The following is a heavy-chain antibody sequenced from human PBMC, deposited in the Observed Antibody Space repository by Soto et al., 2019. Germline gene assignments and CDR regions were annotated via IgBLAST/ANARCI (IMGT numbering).Heavy chain of an antibody. CDR1: GFTFSSYA. CDR3: ARGGLPTMVRGVNLDAFDI. D-gene: IGHD3-10*01. J-gene: IGHJ3*02. CDR2: ISYDGSNK. V-gene: IGHV3-30-3*01. Sequence: GGSLRLSCAASGFTFSSYAMHWVRQAPGKGLEWVAVISYDGSNKYYADSVKGRFTISRDNSKNTLYLQMNSLRAEDTAVYYCARGGLPTMVRGVNLDAFDIWGQGTMVTVSS.